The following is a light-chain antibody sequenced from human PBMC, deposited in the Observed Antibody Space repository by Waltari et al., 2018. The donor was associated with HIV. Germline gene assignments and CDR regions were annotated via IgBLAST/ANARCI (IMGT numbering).Light chain of an antibody. V-gene: IGLV3-9*01. Sequence: SYELTQPLSVSVALGQTARLTCGGNNSGSKNVHWYQQKPGQAPVLVIYRDSNRPSGIPERFSGSNSGNTATLTISRAQAGDEADYYCQVWDSSTVFGGGTKLTVL. CDR2: RDS. CDR1: NSGSKN. CDR3: QVWDSSTV. J-gene: IGLJ2*01.